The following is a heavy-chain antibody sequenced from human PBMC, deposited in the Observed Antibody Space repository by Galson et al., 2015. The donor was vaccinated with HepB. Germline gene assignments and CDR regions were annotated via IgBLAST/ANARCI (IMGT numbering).Heavy chain of an antibody. CDR1: GGSISSYY. D-gene: IGHD1-14*01. Sequence: QVQLQESGPGLVKPSETLSLTCTVSGGSISSYYWSWIRQPPGKGLEWIGYIYYSGSTNYNPSLKSRVTISVDTSKNQFSLKLSSVTAADTAVYYCARTLLPDRVFDYWGQGTLVTVSS. CDR3: ARTLLPDRVFDY. CDR2: IYYSGST. V-gene: IGHV4-59*08. J-gene: IGHJ4*02.